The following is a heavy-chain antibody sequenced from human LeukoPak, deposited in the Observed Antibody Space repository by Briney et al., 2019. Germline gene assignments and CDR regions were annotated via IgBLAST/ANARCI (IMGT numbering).Heavy chain of an antibody. CDR3: ARDSDYDFWGGQPYYHYYGMDV. Sequence: GASVKVSCKASGYTFTSYGISWVRQAPGQGLEWMGWISAYNGNTNYAQKLQGRVTMTTDTSTSTAYMELRSLRSDDTAVYYCARDSDYDFWGGQPYYHYYGMDVWGQGTTVTVSS. CDR2: ISAYNGNT. V-gene: IGHV1-18*01. J-gene: IGHJ6*02. D-gene: IGHD3-3*01. CDR1: GYTFTSYG.